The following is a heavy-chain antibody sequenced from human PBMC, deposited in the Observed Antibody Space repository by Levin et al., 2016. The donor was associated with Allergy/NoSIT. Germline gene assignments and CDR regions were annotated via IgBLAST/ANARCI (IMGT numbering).Heavy chain of an antibody. J-gene: IGHJ4*02. CDR2: IYYSGST. D-gene: IGHD6-19*01. V-gene: IGHV4-59*08. CDR3: ARHSYSSGWYYFDY. CDR1: GGSISSYY. Sequence: SETLSLTCTVSGGSISSYYWSWIRQPPGKGLEWIGYIYYSGSTNYNPSLKSRVTISVDTSKNQFSLKLSSVTAADTAVYYCARHSYSSGWYYFDYWGQGTLVTVSS.